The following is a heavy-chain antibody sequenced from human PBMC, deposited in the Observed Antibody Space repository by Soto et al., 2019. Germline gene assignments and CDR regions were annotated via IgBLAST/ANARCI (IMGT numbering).Heavy chain of an antibody. V-gene: IGHV3-21*01. CDR2: ISSSSSYI. J-gene: IGHJ5*02. CDR3: ARVDTAMVTTNWFDP. CDR1: GFTFSSYS. Sequence: GGSLRLSCAASGFTFSSYSMNWVRQAPGKGLEWVSSISSSSSYIYYADSVKGRFTISKDNAKNSLYLQMNSLRAEDTAVYYCARVDTAMVTTNWFDPWGQGTLVTVSS. D-gene: IGHD5-18*01.